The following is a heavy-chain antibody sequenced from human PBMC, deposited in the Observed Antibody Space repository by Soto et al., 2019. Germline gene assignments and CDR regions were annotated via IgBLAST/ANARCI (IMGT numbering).Heavy chain of an antibody. Sequence: PSETLSLTCTVSGGSISGYYWSWIRQSPEKGLEWIGYIHYRGSTNYSPSLKSRVSISLGPSNNHISLKLSSVTAADTAVYYCAKTLTGTVSGLWGLDPWGQGAMVTV. J-gene: IGHJ5*02. D-gene: IGHD3-16*01. CDR1: GGSISGYY. CDR2: IHYRGST. CDR3: AKTLTGTVSGLWGLDP. V-gene: IGHV4-59*01.